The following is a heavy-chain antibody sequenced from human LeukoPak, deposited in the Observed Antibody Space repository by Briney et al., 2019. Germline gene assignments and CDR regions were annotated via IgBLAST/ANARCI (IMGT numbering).Heavy chain of an antibody. CDR2: ISSSSSII. D-gene: IGHD3-22*01. CDR3: ARDDSSGYLFDS. V-gene: IGHV3-48*02. Sequence: GGSLRLSCAASGFTFSNYNMNWVRQAPGKGLEWVSYISSSSSIIYYADSVKGRFTISRGNAKKSLYLQMNSLRDGDTAVYYCARDDSSGYLFDSWGQGTLVTVSS. J-gene: IGHJ4*02. CDR1: GFTFSNYN.